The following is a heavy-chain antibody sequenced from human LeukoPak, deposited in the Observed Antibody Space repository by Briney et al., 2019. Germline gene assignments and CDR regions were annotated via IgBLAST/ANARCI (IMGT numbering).Heavy chain of an antibody. CDR1: GGSISSYY. J-gene: IGHJ4*02. CDR3: ARGGERGYSYGYSDY. D-gene: IGHD5-18*01. Sequence: SETLSLTCTVSGGSISSYYWSWIRQPPGKGLEWIGYIYYSGSINYNPSLKSRVTISVDTPKNQFSLKLSSVTAADTAVYYCARGGERGYSYGYSDYWGQGTLVTVSS. V-gene: IGHV4-59*01. CDR2: IYYSGSI.